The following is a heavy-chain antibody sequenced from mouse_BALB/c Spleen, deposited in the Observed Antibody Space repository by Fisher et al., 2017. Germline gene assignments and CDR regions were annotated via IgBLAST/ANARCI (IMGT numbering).Heavy chain of an antibody. D-gene: IGHD2-1*01. V-gene: IGHV1-69*02. J-gene: IGHJ4*01. Sequence: KFKGKATLTVDKSSSTAYMQLSSLTSEDSAVYYCARSGIYYGDYYAMDYWGQGTSVTVSS. CDR3: ARSGIYYGDYYAMDY.